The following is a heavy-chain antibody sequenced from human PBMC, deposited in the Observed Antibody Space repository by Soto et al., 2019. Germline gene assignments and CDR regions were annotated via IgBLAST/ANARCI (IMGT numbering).Heavy chain of an antibody. CDR3: ARSEYSSSFDY. J-gene: IGHJ4*02. V-gene: IGHV4-31*03. D-gene: IGHD6-6*01. CDR1: GGSISSGGYY. CDR2: IYYSGST. Sequence: PSETLSLTCTVSGGSISSGGYYWSWIRQHPGKGLEWLGYIYYSGSTYYNPSLKSRVTISVDTSKNQFSLKLGSVTAADTAGYYCARSEYSSSFDYWGQGTLVTVSS.